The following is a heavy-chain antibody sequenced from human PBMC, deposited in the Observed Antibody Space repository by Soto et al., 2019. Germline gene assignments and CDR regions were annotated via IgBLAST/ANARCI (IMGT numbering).Heavy chain of an antibody. CDR2: ISGSGGST. CDR1: GFTFSNYA. D-gene: IGHD6-6*01. J-gene: IGHJ4*02. Sequence: EVQMLESGGGVEQPGGSLRLSCAASGFTFSNYALNWVRQAPGKGLEWVSGISGSGGSTYHADSVKGRFTISRDNSKNTLYLQMNSLRAEDTAVYYDKPSIDFWGQGTLVTVSS. CDR3: KPSIDF. V-gene: IGHV3-23*01.